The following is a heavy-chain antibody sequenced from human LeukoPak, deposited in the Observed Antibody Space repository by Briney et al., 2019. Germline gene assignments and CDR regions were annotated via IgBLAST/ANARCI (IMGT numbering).Heavy chain of an antibody. CDR2: INHSGST. D-gene: IGHD2-2*01. J-gene: IGHJ5*02. V-gene: IGHV4-34*01. CDR1: GGSIDSGDYY. Sequence: SETLSLTCTVSGGSIDSGDYYWSWIRQPPGKGLEWIGEINHSGSTNYNPSLKSRVTISVDTSKNQFSLKLSSVTAADTAVYYCARTHLGYCSSTSCYLSWFGPWGQGTLVTVSS. CDR3: ARTHLGYCSSTSCYLSWFGP.